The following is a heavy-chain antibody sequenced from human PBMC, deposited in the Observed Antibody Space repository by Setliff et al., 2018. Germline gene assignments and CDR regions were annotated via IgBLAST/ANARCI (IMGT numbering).Heavy chain of an antibody. D-gene: IGHD2-2*01. CDR3: ASLGYCSSTSCWPYYYYGMDV. J-gene: IGHJ6*02. CDR1: GYTFTSYG. V-gene: IGHV1-18*01. Sequence: ASVKVSCKASGYTFTSYGISWVRQAPGQGLEWMGWISAYNGNTNYAQKLQGRVTMTTDTSTSTAYMELRSLRSDDTAVYYCASLGYCSSTSCWPYYYYGMDVWGQGTTVTAP. CDR2: ISAYNGNT.